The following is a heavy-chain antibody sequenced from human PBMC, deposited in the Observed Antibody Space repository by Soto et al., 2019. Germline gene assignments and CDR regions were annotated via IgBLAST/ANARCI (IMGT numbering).Heavy chain of an antibody. D-gene: IGHD5-12*01. J-gene: IGHJ6*02. Sequence: EEQLVQSGGGVVKPGGSVTLSCTASGFTFADYTMHWVRQAPGKGLEWVSLISWDGTNTYYADSVKGRFTISRDNSKHALHRQMNSLRNEDTASYYCAKVRGYRAFYFSLDVWGQGTTVTVSS. CDR1: GFTFADYT. V-gene: IGHV3-43*01. CDR2: ISWDGTNT. CDR3: AKVRGYRAFYFSLDV.